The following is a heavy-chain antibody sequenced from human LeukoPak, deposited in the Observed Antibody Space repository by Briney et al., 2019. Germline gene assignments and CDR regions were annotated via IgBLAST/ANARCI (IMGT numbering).Heavy chain of an antibody. CDR1: GGSISSSSYY. V-gene: IGHV4-39*01. D-gene: IGHD1-14*01. J-gene: IGHJ3*02. CDR2: IYYSGST. Sequence: PSETLSLTCTVSGGSISSSSYYWGWIRQPPGKGLEWIGSIYYSGSTYYNPSLKSRVTISVDTSKNQFSLKLSSVTAADTAVYYCASLHNHAFDIWGQGTMVTVSS. CDR3: ASLHNHAFDI.